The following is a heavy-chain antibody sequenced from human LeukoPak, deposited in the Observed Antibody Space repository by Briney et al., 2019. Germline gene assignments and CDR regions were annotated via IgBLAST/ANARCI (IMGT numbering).Heavy chain of an antibody. D-gene: IGHD5-24*01. J-gene: IGHJ4*02. Sequence: GGSLRLSCAASGFTFSSYTMIWVRQAPGKGLEWVSSITRSSFYIFYADSVKGRFTISRDNSKNTLYLQMNSLRAGDTAVYYCAKDGGGWLQLSFDYWGQGTLVTVSS. CDR3: AKDGGGWLQLSFDY. CDR2: ITRSSFYI. CDR1: GFTFSSYT. V-gene: IGHV3-21*01.